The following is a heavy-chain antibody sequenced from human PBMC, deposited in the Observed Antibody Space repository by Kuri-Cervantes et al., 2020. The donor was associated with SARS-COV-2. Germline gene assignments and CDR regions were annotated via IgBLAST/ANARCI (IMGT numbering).Heavy chain of an antibody. V-gene: IGHV4-30-2*01. Sequence: SETLSLTCTVSGGSISSGGYYWSWIRQPPGKGLEWIGYIYHSGSTYYNPSLKSRVTISVDRSKNQFSLKLSSVTAADTAVYYCARVGYCSSTSCSLFDYWGQGTLVTVSS. CDR2: IYHSGST. CDR1: GGSISSGGYY. D-gene: IGHD2-2*01. CDR3: ARVGYCSSTSCSLFDY. J-gene: IGHJ4*02.